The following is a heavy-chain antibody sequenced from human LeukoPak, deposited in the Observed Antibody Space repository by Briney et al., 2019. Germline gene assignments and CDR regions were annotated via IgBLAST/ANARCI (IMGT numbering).Heavy chain of an antibody. CDR1: GYTFTSYY. CDR2: INPSGGST. V-gene: IGHV1-46*01. Sequence: ASVKVSCKASGYTFTSYYMHWVRQAPGQGLEWRGIINPSGGSTSYAQKFQGRVTMTRDTSTSTVYMELSSLRSEDTAVYYCARDRDEAVAGPTNWFVPWGQGTLVTVSS. CDR3: ARDRDEAVAGPTNWFVP. D-gene: IGHD6-19*01. J-gene: IGHJ5*02.